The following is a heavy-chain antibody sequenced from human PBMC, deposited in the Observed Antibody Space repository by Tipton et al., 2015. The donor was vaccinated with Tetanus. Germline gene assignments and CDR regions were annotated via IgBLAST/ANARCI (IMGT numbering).Heavy chain of an antibody. V-gene: IGHV1-69*01. CDR1: GGTFTNYA. Sequence: QSGPEVKKPGSSVKVSCKASGGTFTNYALSWVRQAPGQGLEWVGGITPIFGTTNSAPNFQGRVTITADESTNTAYMELSNLRSEAAAVYYCARAPNLISRAYDYWGQGTQITVSS. CDR3: ARAPNLISRAYDY. D-gene: IGHD1-14*01. CDR2: ITPIFGTT. J-gene: IGHJ4*02.